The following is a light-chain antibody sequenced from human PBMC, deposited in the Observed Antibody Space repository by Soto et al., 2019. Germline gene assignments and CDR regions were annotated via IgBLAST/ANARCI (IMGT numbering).Light chain of an antibody. Sequence: EIVLTQSPATLSLSPGERATLSCRASQSVSSYVAGYQQKPGQAPMLLIYDASNRATGIPARLSGSGPGTDFTITISSLEPEDFAVYYCQQRSLWPPIFTFRPGTKVDI. J-gene: IGKJ3*01. CDR3: QQRSLWPPIFT. CDR2: DAS. V-gene: IGKV3-11*01. CDR1: QSVSSY.